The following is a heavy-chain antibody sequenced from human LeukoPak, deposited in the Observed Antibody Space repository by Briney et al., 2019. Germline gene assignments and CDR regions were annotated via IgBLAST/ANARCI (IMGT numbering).Heavy chain of an antibody. J-gene: IGHJ4*02. CDR3: AREMATIGGHYFDY. V-gene: IGHV3-30-3*01. CDR1: GFTFSGYP. D-gene: IGHD5-24*01. CDR2: ISYDGSNK. Sequence: GGSLRLSCAASGFTFSGYPIHWVRQAPGKGLEWVAVISYDGSNKYYADSVKGRFTISRDNSKNTLYLQMNSLRAEDTAVYYCAREMATIGGHYFDYWGQGTLVTVSS.